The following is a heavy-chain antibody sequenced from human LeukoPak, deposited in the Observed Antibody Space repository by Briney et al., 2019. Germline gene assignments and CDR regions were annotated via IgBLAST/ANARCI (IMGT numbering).Heavy chain of an antibody. CDR3: AKGSDPFRWFGEFNVKLPRPIRHYYFDS. V-gene: IGHV1-2*02. Sequence: ASVKVSCKASGYTFTGYYMHWVRQAPGQGLEWMGWINPNSGGTNYAQKFQGRVTMTRDTSISTAYMELSRLRSDDTAVYYCAKGSDPFRWFGEFNVKLPRPIRHYYFDSWGQGTLVTVSS. D-gene: IGHD3-10*01. CDR2: INPNSGGT. CDR1: GYTFTGYY. J-gene: IGHJ4*02.